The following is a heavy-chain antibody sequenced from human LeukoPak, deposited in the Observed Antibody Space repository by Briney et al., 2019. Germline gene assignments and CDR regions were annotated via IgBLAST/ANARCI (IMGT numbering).Heavy chain of an antibody. CDR1: VTLDNYA. D-gene: IGHD3-3*01. CDR3: AKGAQYDFWSGYTLEYFDV. Sequence: GGSLRLSCAASVTLDNYAMSWVRQAPGKGREWVSFISASGGGTHYTDSVKGRFTISRDNSKNTLYLQINSLRAEDTATYYCAKGAQYDFWSGYTLEYFDVWGKGTLVTVSS. CDR2: ISASGGGT. J-gene: IGHJ4*02. V-gene: IGHV3-23*01.